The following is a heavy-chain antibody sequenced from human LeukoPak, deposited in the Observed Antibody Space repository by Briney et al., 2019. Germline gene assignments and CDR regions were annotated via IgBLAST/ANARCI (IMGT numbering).Heavy chain of an antibody. Sequence: GGSLRLSCAASGFTFSIYWMHGVRQAPGKGVVGGSRIKSDGSTRYADSVKGRFTISRDNAKNTVSLQMTSLRAEDTGVYYCARAPSEIGGYYPASFRHWGQGPLVIVSS. J-gene: IGHJ1*01. CDR3: ARAPSEIGGYYPASFRH. CDR1: GFTFSIYW. CDR2: IKSDGST. V-gene: IGHV3-74*01. D-gene: IGHD3-22*01.